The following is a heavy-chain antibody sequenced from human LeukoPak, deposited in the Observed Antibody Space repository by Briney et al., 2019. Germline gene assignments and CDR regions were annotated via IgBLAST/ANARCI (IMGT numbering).Heavy chain of an antibody. J-gene: IGHJ4*01. Sequence: SETLSLTCAVYGGPFSGYYWSWIRQPPGKGLEGIGEIDHRGSTNYNPSLKSRVTISVDTSKNQFSLKLSSVTAADTAVYYCASHRRNSGYVFHFDYWGQGTLVTVSS. D-gene: IGHD5-12*01. CDR3: ASHRRNSGYVFHFDY. V-gene: IGHV4-34*01. CDR1: GGPFSGYY. CDR2: IDHRGST.